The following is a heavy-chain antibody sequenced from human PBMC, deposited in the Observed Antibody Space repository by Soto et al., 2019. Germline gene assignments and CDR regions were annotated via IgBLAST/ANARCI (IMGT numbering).Heavy chain of an antibody. CDR3: AKDYLYGEYALGSYSHYGMGA. D-gene: IGHD4-17*01. J-gene: IGHJ6*02. CDR2: ISGTGGKT. CDR1: GLTFSHYA. V-gene: IGHV3-23*01. Sequence: DVQLWESGGGQVQPGGSLRLSCAGSGLTFSHYALSWVRQAPGTGLEWVASISGTGGKTFYAVSVEGRFTISRDNSKDTLFLQVTSLRVEDTAVYYCAKDYLYGEYALGSYSHYGMGAWGQGTAVTVS.